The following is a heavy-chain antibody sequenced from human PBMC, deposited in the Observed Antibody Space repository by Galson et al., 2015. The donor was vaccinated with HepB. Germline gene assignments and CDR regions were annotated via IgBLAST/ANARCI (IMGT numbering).Heavy chain of an antibody. D-gene: IGHD3-3*01. Sequence: SLRPSCAASGFTFSSYSMNWVRQAPGKGLERVSSISSSSSYIYYADSVKGRFTISRDNAKNSLYLQMNSLRAEDTAVYYCARGPNEYYDFWSGGNSVDYWGQGTLVTVSS. V-gene: IGHV3-21*01. J-gene: IGHJ4*02. CDR1: GFTFSSYS. CDR2: ISSSSSYI. CDR3: ARGPNEYYDFWSGGNSVDY.